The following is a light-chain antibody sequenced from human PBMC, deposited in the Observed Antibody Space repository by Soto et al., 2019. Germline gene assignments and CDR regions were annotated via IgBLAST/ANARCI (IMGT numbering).Light chain of an antibody. J-gene: IGLJ2*01. CDR2: EVS. V-gene: IGLV2-14*01. CDR1: SSDVGGYNY. Sequence: QSVLTQPASVSGSPGQSITISCTGTSSDVGGYNYVSWYQQHPGKAPKLMIYEVSNRPSGVSNRFSGSKSGNTASLTISGLQAEDEADYYCSSYTSSSPLVFAGGPK. CDR3: SSYTSSSPLV.